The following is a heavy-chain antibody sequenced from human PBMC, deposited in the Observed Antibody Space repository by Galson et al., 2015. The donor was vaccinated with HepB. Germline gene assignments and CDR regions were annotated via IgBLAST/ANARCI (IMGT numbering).Heavy chain of an antibody. CDR1: GGTFSSYG. V-gene: IGHV1-18*01. CDR3: ARARGLAYCGGDCYSGWIDY. J-gene: IGHJ4*02. CDR2: ISAYNGNT. Sequence: SVKVSCKASGGTFSSYGISWVRQAPGQGLEWMGWISAYNGNTNYAQKLQGRVTMTTDTSTSTAYMELRSLRSDDTAVYYCARARGLAYCGGDCYSGWIDYWGQGTLVTVSS. D-gene: IGHD2-21*02.